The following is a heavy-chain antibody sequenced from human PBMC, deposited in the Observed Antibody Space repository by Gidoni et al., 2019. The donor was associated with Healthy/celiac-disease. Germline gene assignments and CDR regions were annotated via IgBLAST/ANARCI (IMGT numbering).Heavy chain of an antibody. CDR3: AKGSGLADTEYYFDY. CDR2: ISWNSGSI. V-gene: IGHV3-9*01. CDR1: GFTFDDYA. Sequence: EVQLVESGGGLVQPGRSLRLSCAASGFTFDDYAMHWVRQAPGKGLEWVSGISWNSGSIGYADSVKGRFTISRDNAKNSLYLQMNSLRAEDTALYYCAKGSGLADTEYYFDYWGQGTPVTVSS. D-gene: IGHD5-18*01. J-gene: IGHJ4*02.